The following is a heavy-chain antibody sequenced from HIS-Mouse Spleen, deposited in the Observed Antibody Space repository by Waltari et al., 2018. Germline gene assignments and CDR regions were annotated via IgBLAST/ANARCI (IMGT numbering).Heavy chain of an antibody. CDR2: INHSGRT. V-gene: IGHV4-34*01. CDR3: ARVRTGDPSYWYFDL. J-gene: IGHJ2*01. CDR1: GGSFSGYY. D-gene: IGHD7-27*01. Sequence: QVQLQQWGAGLLKPSETLSLTCAVYGGSFSGYYWSWIRQPPGKGLEWIGEINHSGRTNYNPSLKSRVTISVDTSKNQFSLKLSSVTAADTAVYYCARVRTGDPSYWYFDLWARGTLVTVSS.